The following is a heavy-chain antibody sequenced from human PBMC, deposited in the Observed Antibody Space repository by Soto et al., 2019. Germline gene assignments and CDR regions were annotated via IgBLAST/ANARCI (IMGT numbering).Heavy chain of an antibody. D-gene: IGHD3-22*01. Sequence: QVQLVESGGGVVQPGRSLRLSCAASGFTFHYYAMHWVRQAPGKGLEWVAVISYDGSEKYYSDSVKGRFTISRDNSKNTLFLQMNSLRAEDTAVYYCAKSGSPVYYERSGVGYWGQGTLVIVSA. J-gene: IGHJ4*02. CDR2: ISYDGSEK. CDR3: AKSGSPVYYERSGVGY. CDR1: GFTFHYYA. V-gene: IGHV3-30*18.